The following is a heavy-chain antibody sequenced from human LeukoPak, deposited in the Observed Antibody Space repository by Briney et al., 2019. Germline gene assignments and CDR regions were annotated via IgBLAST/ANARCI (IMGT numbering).Heavy chain of an antibody. CDR1: GGTFSSYA. D-gene: IGHD2-2*01. CDR2: ISPIFGTA. V-gene: IGHV1-69*05. J-gene: IGHJ6*03. Sequence: GASVKVSCKASGGTFSSYAISWVRQAPGQGLEWMGGISPIFGTANYAQKFQGRVTITTDESTSTAYMELSSLRSEDTAVYYCARSLAPYRSSTSCYGFYYYYYMAVWGKGTTVTVSS. CDR3: ARSLAPYRSSTSCYGFYYYYYMAV.